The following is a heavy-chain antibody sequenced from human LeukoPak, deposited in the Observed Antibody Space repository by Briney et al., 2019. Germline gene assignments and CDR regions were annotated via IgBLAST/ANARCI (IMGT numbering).Heavy chain of an antibody. V-gene: IGHV4-59*01. D-gene: IGHD1-26*01. J-gene: IGHJ4*02. CDR1: GDSISPYY. CDR3: ARTRSGYSTLGY. CDR2: VFYTGST. Sequence: SETLSLTCTVSGDSISPYYWSWIRQPPGGGLEWIGYVFYTGSTNYNPSLTSRVTISVDTPRNQFSLKLTSVTAADTAVYYCARTRSGYSTLGYWGQGTLVTVSS.